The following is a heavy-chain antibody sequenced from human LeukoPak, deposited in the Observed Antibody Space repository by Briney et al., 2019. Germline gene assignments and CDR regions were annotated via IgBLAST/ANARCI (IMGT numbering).Heavy chain of an antibody. CDR3: ARGSGYDYNWFAP. V-gene: IGHV1-2*02. D-gene: IGHD5-12*01. CDR2: INPNIGGT. Sequence: ASVKVSCKASGYTFNNYYVHCVRHAPGQRLEWMVWINPNIGGTDYAQKFQRTVTMTRDTSISTAYMELSRLTSDDTAVYYCARGSGYDYNWFAPWGEGTLGIVSS. CDR1: GYTFNNYY. J-gene: IGHJ5*02.